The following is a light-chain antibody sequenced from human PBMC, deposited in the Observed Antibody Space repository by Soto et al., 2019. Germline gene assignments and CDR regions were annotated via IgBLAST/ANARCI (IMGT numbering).Light chain of an antibody. Sequence: EIVLTQSPATLSLSPGERATLSCRASQSISSSLAWYQQKPGQAPRLLIYDASTRATGFPARFSGSGSGTDFTLTIGSLEPEDFAVYYCQQRSEWPRTFGQGTKVDI. J-gene: IGKJ1*01. CDR2: DAS. CDR3: QQRSEWPRT. V-gene: IGKV3-11*01. CDR1: QSISSS.